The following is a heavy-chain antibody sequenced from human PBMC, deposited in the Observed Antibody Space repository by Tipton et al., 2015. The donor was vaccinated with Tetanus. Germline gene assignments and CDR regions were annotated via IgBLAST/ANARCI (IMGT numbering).Heavy chain of an antibody. Sequence: QLVQSGAEVRKPGESLKISCQGSGYNFSHYSISWVRQMPGRGLEWMGIVDPRDSQATYGPSFEGQVTISADRSINTAFLQWSSLQTSDTAMYFCARRRSAILTGSYHWYFDIWGRGTLVTVSS. CDR2: VDPRDSQA. D-gene: IGHD3-9*01. CDR3: ARRRSAILTGSYHWYFDI. J-gene: IGHJ2*01. CDR1: GYNFSHYS. V-gene: IGHV5-51*01.